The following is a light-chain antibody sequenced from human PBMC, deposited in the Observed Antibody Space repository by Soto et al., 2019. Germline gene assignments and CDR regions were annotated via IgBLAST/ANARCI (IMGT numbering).Light chain of an antibody. Sequence: AIRMTQSPSSLSASTGDRVTITCLASQGIISYLAWYQQKPGKAPKLLIYAASTLQSGVASRFSGSGSGTDFTLTISCLQSEDCATYYCQQYYSYPDTFGQGTKLEIK. CDR1: QGIISY. CDR2: AAS. J-gene: IGKJ2*01. CDR3: QQYYSYPDT. V-gene: IGKV1-8*01.